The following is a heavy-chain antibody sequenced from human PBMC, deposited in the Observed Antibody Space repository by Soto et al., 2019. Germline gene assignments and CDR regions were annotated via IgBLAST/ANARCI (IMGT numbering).Heavy chain of an antibody. CDR1: GGSISSGDYY. Sequence: PSETLSLTCTVSGGSISSGDYYWSWIRQPPGKGLEWIGYIYYSGSTYYNPSLKSRVTISVDTSKNQFSLKLSSVTAADTAVYYCARDHMSVVDGVRSGTGYYWYGMDVWGQGTTVTVSS. J-gene: IGHJ6*02. V-gene: IGHV4-30-4*01. CDR3: ARDHMSVVDGVRSGTGYYWYGMDV. D-gene: IGHD3-9*01. CDR2: IYYSGST.